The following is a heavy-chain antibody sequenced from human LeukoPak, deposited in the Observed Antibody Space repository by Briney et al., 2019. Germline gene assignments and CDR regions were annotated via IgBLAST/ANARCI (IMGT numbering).Heavy chain of an antibody. CDR1: GGSISSYY. Sequence: SETLSLTCTVSGGSISSYYWSWIRQPPGKGLEWIGYIYYSGSTNYNPPLKSRVTISVDTSKNQFSLKLSSVTAADTAVYYCASGELDPYYFDYWGQGTLVTVSS. V-gene: IGHV4-59*01. J-gene: IGHJ4*02. D-gene: IGHD1-26*01. CDR2: IYYSGST. CDR3: ASGELDPYYFDY.